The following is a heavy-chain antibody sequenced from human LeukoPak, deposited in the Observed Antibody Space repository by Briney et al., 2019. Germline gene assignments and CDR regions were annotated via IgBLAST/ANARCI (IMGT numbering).Heavy chain of an antibody. CDR1: GGTFISYT. V-gene: IGHV1-69*02. CDR2: IIPILGIA. Sequence: GASVKVSFKGSGGTFISYTISWVRQAPGQGVEWMGRIIPILGIANYAQKFQGRVTITADKSTSTAYMKLSSLRSEDTAVYYCARGMVDCTNGVCYTNYYGMDVWGQGTTVTVSS. J-gene: IGHJ6*02. CDR3: ARGMVDCTNGVCYTNYYGMDV. D-gene: IGHD2-8*01.